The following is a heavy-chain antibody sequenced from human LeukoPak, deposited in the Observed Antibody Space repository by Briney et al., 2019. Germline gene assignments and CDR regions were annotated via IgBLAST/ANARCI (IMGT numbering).Heavy chain of an antibody. D-gene: IGHD2-2*01. J-gene: IGHJ4*02. Sequence: GGSLRLSCAASGFTFRSYVMHWVRQAPGKGLEWVAAISYEDGSNKYYADSVKGRFTISRDNSKNTLYLQMNSLRAEDTAVYYCAKGGGYCDSNRCYGLNSWGQGTLVTVSS. V-gene: IGHV3-30-3*01. CDR1: GFTFRSYV. CDR2: ISYEDGSNK. CDR3: AKGGGYCDSNRCYGLNS.